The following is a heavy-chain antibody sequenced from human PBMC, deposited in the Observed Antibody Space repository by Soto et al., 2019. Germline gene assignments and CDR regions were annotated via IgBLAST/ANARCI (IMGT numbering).Heavy chain of an antibody. CDR2: ISSSSSYI. D-gene: IGHD2-21*01. Sequence: GVSLRLSCAASGFTFSSYSMNWVRQAPGKGLEWVSSISSSSSYIYYADSVKGRFTISRDNAKNSLYLQMNSLRAEDTAVYYCARDGRSVIASFDPWGQGTLVTVSS. J-gene: IGHJ5*02. CDR1: GFTFSSYS. CDR3: ARDGRSVIASFDP. V-gene: IGHV3-21*01.